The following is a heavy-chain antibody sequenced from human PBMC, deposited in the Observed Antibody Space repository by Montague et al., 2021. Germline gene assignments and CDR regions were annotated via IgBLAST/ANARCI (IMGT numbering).Heavy chain of an antibody. CDR3: ARGSQVRRVIITRSNYYYYMDV. Sequence: SVKVSCKASGYTFTRYDINWVRQATGQGLEWMGWMNPNSGNTGYAQKFQDRVTMTWNTSISTAYMELISLRSEDTAVYYCARGSQVRRVIITRSNYYYYMDVWGQGTTVTVSS. J-gene: IGHJ6*02. D-gene: IGHD3-10*01. CDR2: MNPNSGNT. V-gene: IGHV1-8*01. CDR1: GYTFTRYD.